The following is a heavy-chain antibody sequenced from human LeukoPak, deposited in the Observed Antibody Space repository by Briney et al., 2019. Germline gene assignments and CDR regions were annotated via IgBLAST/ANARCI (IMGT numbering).Heavy chain of an antibody. CDR2: INPNSGGT. V-gene: IGHV1-2*02. J-gene: IGHJ5*02. CDR1: GYTFTGYY. Sequence: ASVKVSCKASGYTFTGYYMHWVRQAPGQGLESMGWINPNSGGTNYAQKFQGRVTMTRDTSISTAYMELSRLRSDDTAVYYCARTYGSGSYYNGWFDTWGQGTLVTVFS. D-gene: IGHD3-10*01. CDR3: ARTYGSGSYYNGWFDT.